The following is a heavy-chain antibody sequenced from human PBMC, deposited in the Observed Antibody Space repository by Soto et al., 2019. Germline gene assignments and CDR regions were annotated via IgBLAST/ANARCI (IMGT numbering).Heavy chain of an antibody. Sequence: GGSLRLSCAASGFTFSNAWMNWVRQAPGKGLEWVGRIKSKTDGGTTDYAAPVKGRFTISRDDSKNTLYLQMNSLKTEDTAVYYCTTFSNPPTGDYYYYYGMDVWGQGTTVTVSS. CDR3: TTFSNPPTGDYYYYYGMDV. V-gene: IGHV3-15*07. D-gene: IGHD4-4*01. CDR2: IKSKTDGGTT. J-gene: IGHJ6*02. CDR1: GFTFSNAW.